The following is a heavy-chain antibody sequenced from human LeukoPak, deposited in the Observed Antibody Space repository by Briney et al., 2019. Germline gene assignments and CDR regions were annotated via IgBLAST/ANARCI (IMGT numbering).Heavy chain of an antibody. Sequence: GGSLRLSCAASGFTFHEYTMHWVRQAPGKALEWIALITWGVDNTYYADSVKGRFTISRDIRKSSLYLEMNSLKTEDTAFYYCAKDLGSGGSGGGADYWGQGTLVTVSP. D-gene: IGHD2-15*01. CDR2: ITWGVDNT. V-gene: IGHV3-43*01. CDR1: GFTFHEYT. J-gene: IGHJ4*02. CDR3: AKDLGSGGSGGGADY.